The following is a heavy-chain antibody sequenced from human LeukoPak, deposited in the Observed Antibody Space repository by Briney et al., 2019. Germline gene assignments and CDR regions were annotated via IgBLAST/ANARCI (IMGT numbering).Heavy chain of an antibody. CDR3: AREGLPTMIDPFDY. V-gene: IGHV4-38-2*02. D-gene: IGHD3-22*01. Sequence: SETLSLTCTVSGYSISSGYYWGWIRQPPGKGLEWIGSIYYSGSTYYNPSLKSRVTISIDTSKNRFSLKLSSVTAADTAVYYCAREGLPTMIDPFDYWGQGTLVTVSS. J-gene: IGHJ4*02. CDR1: GYSISSGYY. CDR2: IYYSGST.